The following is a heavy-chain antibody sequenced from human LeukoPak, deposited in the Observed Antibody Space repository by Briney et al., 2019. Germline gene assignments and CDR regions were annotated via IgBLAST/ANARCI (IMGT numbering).Heavy chain of an antibody. CDR1: GFTFSRYG. D-gene: IGHD3-9*01. CDR2: TRFYGKNK. V-gene: IGHV3-30*02. J-gene: IGHJ4*02. Sequence: GGSLRLSCAASGFTFSRYGMHWVRQAPAKGLEWVSFTRFYGKNKYYAASVKGRFSISKDSSKNTLDLQMNSLRTEDTAVYYCARGSQYNILTGFIVGAMDDFDYWGQGTLVTVSS. CDR3: ARGSQYNILTGFIVGAMDDFDY.